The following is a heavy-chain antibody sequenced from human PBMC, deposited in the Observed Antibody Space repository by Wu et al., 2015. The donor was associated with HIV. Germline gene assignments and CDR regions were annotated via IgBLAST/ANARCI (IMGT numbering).Heavy chain of an antibody. CDR3: ATPLGSYDDYVAPVLFLIW. CDR1: GFTLSELS. CDR2: FDPEDAEI. Sequence: QVQLIQSGAEVKRPGASVKVSCQVSGFTLSELSMHWVRQAPGKGLEWMGGFDPEDAEIIYAQKFQGRVTMTEDTSTDTAYMEVTSLGSDDTAVYYCATPLGSYDDYVAPVLFLIWWGQGTMVTVS. J-gene: IGHJ3*01. D-gene: IGHD4-17*01. V-gene: IGHV1-24*01.